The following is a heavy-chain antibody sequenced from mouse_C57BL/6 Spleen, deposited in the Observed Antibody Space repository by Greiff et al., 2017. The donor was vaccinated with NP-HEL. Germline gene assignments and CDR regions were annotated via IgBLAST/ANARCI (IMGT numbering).Heavy chain of an antibody. Sequence: VQLQQSGAELMKPGASVKLSCKATGYTFTGYWIEWVKQRPGHGLEWIGEILPGSCSTNYNEKFKGKATFTADTSSNTAYMQLSSLTTEDSAIYYCAKGYYDYENYFDYWGQGTTLTVSS. CDR3: AKGYYDYENYFDY. V-gene: IGHV1-9*01. CDR2: ILPGSCST. J-gene: IGHJ2*01. CDR1: GYTFTGYW. D-gene: IGHD2-4*01.